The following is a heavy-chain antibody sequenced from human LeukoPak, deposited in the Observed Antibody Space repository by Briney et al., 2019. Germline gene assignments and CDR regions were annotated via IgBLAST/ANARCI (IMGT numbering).Heavy chain of an antibody. V-gene: IGHV3-30*02. J-gene: IGHJ3*02. CDR2: IRYDGSNK. Sequence: GGSLRLSCAASGFTFSSYGMHWVRQAPGKGLEWVAFIRYDGSNKYYADSVKGRFNISRDNSKNTLYLQMNSLRAEDTAVYYCASPSSSPDAFDIWGQGTMVTVSS. D-gene: IGHD6-6*01. CDR3: ASPSSSPDAFDI. CDR1: GFTFSSYG.